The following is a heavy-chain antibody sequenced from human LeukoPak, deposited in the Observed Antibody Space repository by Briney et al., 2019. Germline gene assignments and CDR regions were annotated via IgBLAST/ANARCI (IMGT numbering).Heavy chain of an antibody. CDR3: ARDRIPAASDY. V-gene: IGHV3-21*01. J-gene: IGHJ4*02. Sequence: GSLRLSCAASGFTFSSYSMNWVRQAPGKGLEWVSSISSSSSYIYYADSVKGRFTISRDNAKNSLYLQMNSLKAEDTAVYYCARDRIPAASDYWGQGTLVTVSS. CDR2: ISSSSSYI. CDR1: GFTFSSYS. D-gene: IGHD2-2*01.